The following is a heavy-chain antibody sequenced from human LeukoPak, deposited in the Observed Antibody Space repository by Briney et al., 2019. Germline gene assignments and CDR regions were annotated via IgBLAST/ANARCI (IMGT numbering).Heavy chain of an antibody. CDR3: ARGQWPDS. Sequence: GGSLRLSCAASGFTFSSYEMNWVRQAPGKGLEWVSYISSTGVNIYYADSVKGRFTISRDNAKNSLYLQMNSLEVDDTAVYYCARGQWPDSWGQGTLLIVSS. CDR2: ISSTGVNI. D-gene: IGHD6-19*01. CDR1: GFTFSSYE. J-gene: IGHJ4*02. V-gene: IGHV3-48*03.